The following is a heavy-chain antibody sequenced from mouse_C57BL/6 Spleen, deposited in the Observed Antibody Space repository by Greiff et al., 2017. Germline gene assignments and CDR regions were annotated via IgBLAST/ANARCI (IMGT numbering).Heavy chain of an antibody. D-gene: IGHD1-1*01. J-gene: IGHJ2*01. CDR2: INPGNSDT. CDR1: GYTFTSYW. Sequence: EVQLQESGTVLARPGASVKMSCKTSGYTFTSYWMHWVKQRPGQGLEWIGAINPGNSDTSYNQKFKGKAKLTAVTSASTAYMELSSLTNEDSAVYYCTRDATGVGNFEFWGKGTTLTVSS. V-gene: IGHV1-5*01. CDR3: TRDATGVGNFEF.